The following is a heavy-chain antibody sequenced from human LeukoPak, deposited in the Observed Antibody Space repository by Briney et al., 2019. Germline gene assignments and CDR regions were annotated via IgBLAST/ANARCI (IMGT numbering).Heavy chain of an antibody. CDR2: INHSGST. Sequence: SETLSLTCAVYGGSFSGYYWSWIRQPPGKGLEWIGEINHSGSTNYNPSLKSRVTISVDTSKNQFSLKLSSVTAADTAVYYCAREYSGSYDFGGQGTLVTVSS. CDR3: AREYSGSYDF. D-gene: IGHD1-26*01. CDR1: GGSFSGYY. J-gene: IGHJ4*02. V-gene: IGHV4-34*01.